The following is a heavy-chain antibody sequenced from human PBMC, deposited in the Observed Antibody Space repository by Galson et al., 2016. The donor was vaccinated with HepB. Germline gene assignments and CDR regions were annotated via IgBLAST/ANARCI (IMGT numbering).Heavy chain of an antibody. CDR1: GFIFSSYG. V-gene: IGHV3-33*01. D-gene: IGHD3-9*01. CDR3: ARDRLKVRYFDWSTFDL. Sequence: SLRLSCAASGFIFSSYGMHWVRQAPGKGLEWVAVIWYDGSSKYYADSVKGRFIISRDNSKNTLYLQMNRLRAEDTAVYYCARDRLKVRYFDWSTFDLWGRGTLVTVSS. CDR2: IWYDGSSK. J-gene: IGHJ2*01.